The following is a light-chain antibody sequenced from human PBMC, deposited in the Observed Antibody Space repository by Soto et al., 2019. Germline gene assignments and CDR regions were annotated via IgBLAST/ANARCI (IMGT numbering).Light chain of an antibody. CDR1: QGISRD. CDR2: AAS. J-gene: IGKJ2*01. CDR3: QQVNSYPYT. V-gene: IGKV1-9*01. Sequence: IQLTQSPSSLSASVGDRVTITCRASQGISRDLAGYQQKPGQAPKLQIYAASTSEGGVPSRFSGSGAETAFTLAISRLQPEDIAPYYCQQVNSYPYTVGQGTNLEIQ.